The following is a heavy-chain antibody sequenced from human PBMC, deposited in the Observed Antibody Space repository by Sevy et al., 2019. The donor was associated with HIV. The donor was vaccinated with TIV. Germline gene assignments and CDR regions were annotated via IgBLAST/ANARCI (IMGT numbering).Heavy chain of an antibody. D-gene: IGHD2-15*01. CDR1: GYIFSTYW. CDR3: ARHVYCSSDTCYSPGYYYGMDV. J-gene: IGHJ6*02. Sequence: GESLKISCKGSGYIFSTYWISWVRQMPGKGLEWMGVIYPGDSDIRYSPSFQGQVTISADKSISTAYLQWSSLRASDTAIYYCARHVYCSSDTCYSPGYYYGMDVWGQGTTVTVSS. V-gene: IGHV5-51*01. CDR2: IYPGDSDI.